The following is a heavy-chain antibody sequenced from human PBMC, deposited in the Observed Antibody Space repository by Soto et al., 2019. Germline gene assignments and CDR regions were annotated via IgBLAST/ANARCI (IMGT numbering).Heavy chain of an antibody. CDR3: AKGDRGSYDWFDP. V-gene: IGHV3-23*01. CDR2: ISGSGGST. J-gene: IGHJ5*02. Sequence: GESLKISCAASGFTFSSYAMSWFRQAPGKGLEWVSAISGSGGSTYYADSVKGRFTISRDNSKNTLYLQMNSLRAEDTAVYYCAKGDRGSYDWFDPWGQGTLVTVSS. D-gene: IGHD1-26*01. CDR1: GFTFSSYA.